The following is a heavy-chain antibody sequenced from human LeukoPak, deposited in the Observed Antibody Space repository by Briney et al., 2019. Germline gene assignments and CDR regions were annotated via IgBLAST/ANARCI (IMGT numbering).Heavy chain of an antibody. Sequence: PGRSLRLSCAASGFTFSSYWMSWVRQAPGKGLEWVANIKQDGSEKYYVDSVKGRFPISRDNAKNSLYLQMNSLRAEDTAVYYCARDMLLSGATDAFDIWGQGTMVTVSS. CDR3: ARDMLLSGATDAFDI. CDR2: IKQDGSEK. J-gene: IGHJ3*02. CDR1: GFTFSSYW. V-gene: IGHV3-7*01. D-gene: IGHD4/OR15-4a*01.